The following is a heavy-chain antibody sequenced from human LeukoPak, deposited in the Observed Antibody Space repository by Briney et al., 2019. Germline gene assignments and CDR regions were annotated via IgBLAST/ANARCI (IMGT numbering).Heavy chain of an antibody. J-gene: IGHJ4*02. CDR3: ARAGSGSYYFDY. CDR1: GYTFTSYD. Sequence: ASVKVSCKASGYTFTSYDINWVRQATGQGLEWMGWMQSNSGNAGYAQKFQGRVTMTRDTSTSTVYMELSSLRSEDTAVYYCARAGSGSYYFDYWGQGTLVTVSS. V-gene: IGHV1-8*01. CDR2: MQSNSGNA. D-gene: IGHD1-26*01.